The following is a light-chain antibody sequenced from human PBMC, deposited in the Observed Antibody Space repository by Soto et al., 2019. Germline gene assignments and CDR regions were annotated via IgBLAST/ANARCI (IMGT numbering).Light chain of an antibody. J-gene: IGLJ3*02. CDR3: AAWDGSLSGWV. Sequence: QSVLTQPPSASGTPGQRVTISCSGSSSNIGSNYVYWYQQLPGTAPKLLIYRNNQRPSGVPDRFSGSKSGTSASLAISGLRSDDEADYYCAAWDGSLSGWVFGGGTKLTVL. CDR2: RNN. CDR1: SSNIGSNY. V-gene: IGLV1-47*01.